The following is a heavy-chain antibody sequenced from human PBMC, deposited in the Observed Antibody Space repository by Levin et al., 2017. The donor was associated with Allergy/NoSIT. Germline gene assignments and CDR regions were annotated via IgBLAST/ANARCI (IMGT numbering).Heavy chain of an antibody. CDR1: GLNFNSYG. V-gene: IGHV3-30*03. CDR3: AARVFDY. Sequence: GGSLRLSCAVSGLNFNSYGMNWVRRAPGKGLEWVALISSGGNDGFYADSVRGRFTISRDNSKNMLYLQMNSLRPGDTAVYYCAARVFDYWGQGTLVTVSS. CDR2: ISSGGNDG. J-gene: IGHJ4*02.